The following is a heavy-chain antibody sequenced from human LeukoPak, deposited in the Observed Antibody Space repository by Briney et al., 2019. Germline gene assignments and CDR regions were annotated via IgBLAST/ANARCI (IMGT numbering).Heavy chain of an antibody. V-gene: IGHV5-51*01. CDR1: GYIFGAYW. D-gene: IGHD6-25*01. CDR3: ARHPMSSSGRAIGFDT. CDR2: IFPGDSDN. Sequence: MPGESLKISCKTSGYIFGAYWLAWARPIPGKGLEWMGNIFPGDSDNRYSPSFQGQVTISADKSITTAYLQWTSLKASDTAMYYCARHPMSSSGRAIGFDTWGQGAMVTVSS. J-gene: IGHJ3*02.